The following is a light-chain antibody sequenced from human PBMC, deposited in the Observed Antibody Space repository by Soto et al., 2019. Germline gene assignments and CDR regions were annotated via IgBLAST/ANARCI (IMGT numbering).Light chain of an antibody. CDR3: QHYDSSLRT. Sequence: EIVLTQSPGTLSLSPGERATLSCRASQTISSGHLAWYQQKPGQAPRLLIYGASSRATDIPDRFSGSGSGADFTLTISRLKPEDFAVYYCQHYDSSLRTFGPGTKVEIK. CDR1: QTISSGH. V-gene: IGKV3-20*01. J-gene: IGKJ1*01. CDR2: GAS.